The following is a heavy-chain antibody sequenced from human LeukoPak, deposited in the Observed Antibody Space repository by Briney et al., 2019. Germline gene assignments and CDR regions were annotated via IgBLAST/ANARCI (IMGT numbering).Heavy chain of an antibody. CDR2: FDPEDGET. Sequence: ASVKVSCKVSGYTLTELSMHWVRQAPGKGLEWMGGFDPEDGETIYAQKFQGRVTMTEDTSTDTAYMELSSLRSEDTAVYYCVRSWGTYVDVLSEQLYYGMDVWGQGTTVTVSS. CDR1: GYTLTELS. J-gene: IGHJ6*02. D-gene: IGHD3-9*01. CDR3: VRSWGTYVDVLSEQLYYGMDV. V-gene: IGHV1-24*01.